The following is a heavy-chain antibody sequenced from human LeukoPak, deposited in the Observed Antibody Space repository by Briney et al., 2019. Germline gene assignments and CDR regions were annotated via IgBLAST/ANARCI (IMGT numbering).Heavy chain of an antibody. CDR3: ARPAPTGVDAFDI. CDR1: GYTFTTYY. D-gene: IGHD3-10*01. CDR2: INPGGGSR. V-gene: IGHV1-46*01. Sequence: ASVKVSCKASGYTFTTYYMHWVRQAPGQGLEWMGTINPGGGSRSYAQRLKGRVTMTSDTSTSTVYMELSSLRSEDTAVYYCARPAPTGVDAFDIWGQGTLVTVSS. J-gene: IGHJ3*02.